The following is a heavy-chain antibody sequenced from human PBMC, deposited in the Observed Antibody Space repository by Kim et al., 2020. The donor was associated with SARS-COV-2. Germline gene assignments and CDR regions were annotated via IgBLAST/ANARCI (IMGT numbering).Heavy chain of an antibody. D-gene: IGHD1-26*01. Sequence: YADFVKGRFTTSRANAKIPLYLQMNCLRPVDTALYYCAQDVCRGVGAIDYWGQGNLVTVSS. CDR3: AQDVCRGVGAIDY. J-gene: IGHJ4*02. V-gene: IGHV3-9*01.